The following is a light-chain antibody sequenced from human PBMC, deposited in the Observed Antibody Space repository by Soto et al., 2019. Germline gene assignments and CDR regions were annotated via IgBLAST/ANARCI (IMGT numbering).Light chain of an antibody. CDR1: QSVSGSY. J-gene: IGKJ1*01. V-gene: IGKV3-20*01. CDR3: QQYGSSTWT. CDR2: GAS. Sequence: EIVLTQSPGTLSLSPGERATLSCRASQSVSGSYLAWYQQKAGQAPRLLIYGASIRATGIPDRFSGSGSGTDFTLTISRLEPEDFAVYYCQQYGSSTWTFAQGTNVEIK.